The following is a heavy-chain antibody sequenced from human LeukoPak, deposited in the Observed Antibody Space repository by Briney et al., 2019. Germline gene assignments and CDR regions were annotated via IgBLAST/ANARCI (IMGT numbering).Heavy chain of an antibody. J-gene: IGHJ4*02. CDR1: GFTFSSYG. D-gene: IGHD6-6*01. Sequence: GGSLRLSCAASGFTFSSYGMHWVRQAPGKGLEWVAVISYDGSNKYYADSVKGRFTISRDNSKNTLYLQMNSLRAEDTAVYYCAKGRGSSSEFFIFDYWGQGTLVTVSS. CDR3: AKGRGSSSEFFIFDY. V-gene: IGHV3-30*18. CDR2: ISYDGSNK.